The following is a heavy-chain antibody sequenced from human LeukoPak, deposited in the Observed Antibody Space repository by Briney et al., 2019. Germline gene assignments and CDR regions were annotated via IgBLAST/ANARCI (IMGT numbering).Heavy chain of an antibody. CDR2: INWSGGST. V-gene: IGHV3-20*04. CDR3: ARAPITSPFYFDY. J-gene: IGHJ4*02. CDR1: GFAFDEHG. D-gene: IGHD2-2*01. Sequence: GGSLRLSCTASGFAFDEHGMSWVGQVPGKGLEWVSGINWSGGSTGYADPLRGRFTISRDNAENSLYLQMDSLRAEDTALYYCARAPITSPFYFDYWGQGTLVTVSS.